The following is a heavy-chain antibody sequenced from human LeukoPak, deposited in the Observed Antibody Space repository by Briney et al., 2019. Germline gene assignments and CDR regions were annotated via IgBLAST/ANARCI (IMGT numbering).Heavy chain of an antibody. Sequence: PSETLSLTCAAYGGSFSGYYWSWIRQPPGKGLEWIGEISHSGSTNYNPSLKSRVTISVDTSKNQFSLKLSSVTAADTAVYYCARGQSRITIFGVAIMRGAFDIWGQGTMVTVSS. CDR1: GGSFSGYY. D-gene: IGHD3-3*01. J-gene: IGHJ3*02. CDR2: ISHSGST. CDR3: ARGQSRITIFGVAIMRGAFDI. V-gene: IGHV4-34*01.